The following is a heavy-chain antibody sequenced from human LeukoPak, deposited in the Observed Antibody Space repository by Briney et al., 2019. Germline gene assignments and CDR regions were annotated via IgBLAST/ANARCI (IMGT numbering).Heavy chain of an antibody. CDR1: GGSISSYY. V-gene: IGHV4-4*07. J-gene: IGHJ3*02. CDR3: ARDYYATDAFDI. Sequence: SETLSLTCTVSGGSISSYYWSWIRQPAGKGLEWIGRIYTSGSTNYNPSLKSRVTMSVDTSKNQFSLKLSSVTAADTAVYYCARDYYATDAFDIWRQGTMVTVSS. D-gene: IGHD3-10*01. CDR2: IYTSGST.